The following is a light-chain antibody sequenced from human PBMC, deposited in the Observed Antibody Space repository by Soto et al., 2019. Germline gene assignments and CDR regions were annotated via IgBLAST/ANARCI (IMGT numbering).Light chain of an antibody. CDR3: GSFAASNHSCVV. Sequence: QSALTQPPSASGSPGQSVTISCSGTSTDIGGYDYVSWYQQQPGKAPRLLIYEVYKRPAGVPDRFSGSKSGNTASLTVSGLQDADEAADYCGSFAASNHSCVVFGGGTKLTVL. CDR1: STDIGGYDY. J-gene: IGLJ2*01. V-gene: IGLV2-8*01. CDR2: EVY.